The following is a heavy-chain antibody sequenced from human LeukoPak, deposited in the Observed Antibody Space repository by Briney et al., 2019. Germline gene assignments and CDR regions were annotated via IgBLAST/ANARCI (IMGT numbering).Heavy chain of an antibody. Sequence: PSETLSLTCTVSGGSISSYYWSWIRQPPGKGLEWIGYIYYSGSTNYNPSLKSRVTISVDTSKNQFSPKLNSVTAADTAVYYCARDGNYVRGAFDIWGQGTMVTVSS. CDR3: ARDGNYVRGAFDI. J-gene: IGHJ3*02. V-gene: IGHV4-59*01. D-gene: IGHD4-11*01. CDR2: IYYSGST. CDR1: GGSISSYY.